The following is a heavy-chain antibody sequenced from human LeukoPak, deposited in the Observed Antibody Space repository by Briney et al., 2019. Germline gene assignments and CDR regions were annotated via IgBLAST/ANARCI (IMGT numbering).Heavy chain of an antibody. J-gene: IGHJ4*02. Sequence: GGSLRLSCAASGFTFSSYAMSWVRQAPGKGLERVSAISGSGGSTYYADSVKGRFTISRDNSKNTLYLQMNSLRAEDTAVYYCAKDPAAAGTRFDYWGQGTLVTVSS. CDR1: GFTFSSYA. CDR3: AKDPAAAGTRFDY. V-gene: IGHV3-23*01. CDR2: ISGSGGST. D-gene: IGHD6-13*01.